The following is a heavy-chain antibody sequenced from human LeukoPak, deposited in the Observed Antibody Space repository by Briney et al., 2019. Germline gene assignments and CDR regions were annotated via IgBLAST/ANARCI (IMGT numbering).Heavy chain of an antibody. CDR2: ISAYNTNT. Sequence: ASVKVSCKASGDTFTSYSITWVRQAPGQGLELMGWISAYNTNTNYVQKFQGRVTMTTDISTNTAYLEVRSLTSDDTAMYYCARDYTSERGFDPWGQGTLVIVSS. V-gene: IGHV1-18*01. D-gene: IGHD3-16*01. CDR3: ARDYTSERGFDP. J-gene: IGHJ5*02. CDR1: GDTFTSYS.